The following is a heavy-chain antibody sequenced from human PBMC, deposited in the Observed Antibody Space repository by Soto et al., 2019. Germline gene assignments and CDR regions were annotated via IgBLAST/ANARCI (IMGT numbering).Heavy chain of an antibody. CDR3: AKRSSSSTFDY. D-gene: IGHD6-6*01. Sequence: EVQLLESGGGLVQPGESLRLSCAASGFTFSSYAMSWVRQAPGKGLEWVSVISGSDDSTYYTDSVKGRFTISRDNSKNTLYLQMNSLRAEETAVYYCAKRSSSSTFDYWGQGTLVTVSS. J-gene: IGHJ4*02. CDR2: ISGSDDST. CDR1: GFTFSSYA. V-gene: IGHV3-23*01.